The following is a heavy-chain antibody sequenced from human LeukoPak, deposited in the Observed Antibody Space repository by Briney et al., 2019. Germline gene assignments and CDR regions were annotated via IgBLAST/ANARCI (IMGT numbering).Heavy chain of an antibody. CDR1: GYTFTSYG. D-gene: IGHD3-22*01. Sequence: ASVKVSCKASGYTFTSYGISWVRQAPGQGLEWMGWISAYNGNTNYAQKLQGRVTMTTDTSTSTAYMELRSPRSDDTAVYYCARDLLYYYDSSGYYDYWGQGTLVTVSS. V-gene: IGHV1-18*01. J-gene: IGHJ4*02. CDR2: ISAYNGNT. CDR3: ARDLLYYYDSSGYYDY.